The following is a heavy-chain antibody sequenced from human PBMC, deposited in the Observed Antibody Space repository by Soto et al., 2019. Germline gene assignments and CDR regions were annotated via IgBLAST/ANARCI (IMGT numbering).Heavy chain of an antibody. V-gene: IGHV1-69*13. CDR1: GGTFRSYA. D-gene: IGHD3-3*01. CDR3: AGGITIFGVAYFDY. J-gene: IGHJ4*02. CDR2: IIPIFGTT. Sequence: GASVKVSCKASGGTFRSYAISWVRQAPGQGLEWMGGIIPIFGTTNYAQKFQGRVTITADESTNTAYMELSSLRSEDTAVYYCAGGITIFGVAYFDYWGQGTLVTVSS.